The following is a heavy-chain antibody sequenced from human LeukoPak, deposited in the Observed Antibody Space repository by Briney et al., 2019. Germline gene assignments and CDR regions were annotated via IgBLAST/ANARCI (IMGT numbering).Heavy chain of an antibody. CDR1: GFTFSNYW. Sequence: GGSLRLSCAASGFTFSNYWMSWVRQAPGKGLEWVANINHDESLKYYVDSVRGRFTFSRDNAENSVYLQMNSLRAEDTAVYYCVRQMVGASLDYWGQGTLVTVSS. V-gene: IGHV3-7*01. CDR2: INHDESLK. CDR3: VRQMVGASLDY. J-gene: IGHJ4*02. D-gene: IGHD1-26*01.